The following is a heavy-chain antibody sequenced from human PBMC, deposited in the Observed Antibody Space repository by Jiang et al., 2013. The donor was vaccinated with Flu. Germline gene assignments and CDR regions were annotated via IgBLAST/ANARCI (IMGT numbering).Heavy chain of an antibody. Sequence: KYHSDSVKGRFTISRDNSKDTLYLQMNSLRAEDTAVYYCARGRVSGSYGAIDYWGQGTLVTVSS. D-gene: IGHD3-16*01. V-gene: IGHV3-33*01. CDR2: K. J-gene: IGHJ4*02. CDR3: ARGRVSGSYGAIDY.